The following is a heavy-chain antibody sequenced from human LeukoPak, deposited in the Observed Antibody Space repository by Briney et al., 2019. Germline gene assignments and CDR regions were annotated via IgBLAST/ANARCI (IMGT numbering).Heavy chain of an antibody. CDR3: TANWFDP. Sequence: GGSLRLSCAASGFTFIRCWMHWVRQAPGKGLVWVSRINSDASRTNYADYVKGRFTISRDNAKNKLYLPMNSLRAEDTAVYYCTANWFDPWGQGTLVTVSS. CDR1: GFTFIRCW. J-gene: IGHJ5*02. V-gene: IGHV3-74*01. CDR2: INSDASRT.